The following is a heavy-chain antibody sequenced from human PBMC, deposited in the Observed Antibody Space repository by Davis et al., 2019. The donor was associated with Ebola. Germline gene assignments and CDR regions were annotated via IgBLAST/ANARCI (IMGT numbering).Heavy chain of an antibody. Sequence: PGGSLRLSCSVSGFVFSKSVMHWVRQAPGKGLEWVAVIWYDGSNKYYADSVKGRFTISRDNSKNTLYLQMNSLRAEDTAVYYCARDHYAHYYYYYYMDVWGKGTTVTVSS. J-gene: IGHJ6*03. CDR1: GFVFSKSV. CDR3: ARDHYAHYYYYYYMDV. D-gene: IGHD4-17*01. V-gene: IGHV3-33*08. CDR2: IWYDGSNK.